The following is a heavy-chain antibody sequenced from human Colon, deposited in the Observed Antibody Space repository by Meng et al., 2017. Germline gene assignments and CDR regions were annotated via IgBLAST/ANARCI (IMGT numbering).Heavy chain of an antibody. CDR2: IHPNSGGT. J-gene: IGHJ4*02. Sequence: ASVKVSCKASGYTFTGYYMHWVRQAPGQGLEWMGRIHPNSGGTNYAQKFQGRVTMTRDTSISTAYMELSRLRSDDTAVYYCARDSDKDYYGSGSYFYWGQGTLVTVSS. CDR3: ARDSDKDYYGSGSYFY. CDR1: GYTFTGYY. V-gene: IGHV1-2*06. D-gene: IGHD3-10*01.